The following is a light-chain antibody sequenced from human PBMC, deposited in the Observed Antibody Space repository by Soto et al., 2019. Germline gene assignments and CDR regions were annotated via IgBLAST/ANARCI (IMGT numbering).Light chain of an antibody. J-gene: IGKJ1*01. CDR3: QQYSSAPWT. V-gene: IGKV3-20*01. CDR1: QSVASNY. CDR2: AAS. Sequence: EIVLTQSPGTLPLSPGERATLSCRASQSVASNYLAWYQQKPGQAPRLLIYAASGRATGIPDRFSGSGSGTDFTLTISRLEPEDFAVYYCQQYSSAPWTFGQGTKVDIK.